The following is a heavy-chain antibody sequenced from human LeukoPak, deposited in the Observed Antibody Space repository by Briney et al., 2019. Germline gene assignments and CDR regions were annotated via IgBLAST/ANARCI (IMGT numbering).Heavy chain of an antibody. Sequence: SETLSLTCTVSGGFISSYYWSWLRQPPGKGLEWIGYIYTSGSTNYNPSLKSRVTISVDTSKNQFSLKLSSVTAADTAVYYCASISSSSGTSWDYWGQGTLVTVSS. V-gene: IGHV4-4*09. CDR3: ASISSSSGTSWDY. D-gene: IGHD6-13*01. CDR2: IYTSGST. J-gene: IGHJ4*02. CDR1: GGFISSYY.